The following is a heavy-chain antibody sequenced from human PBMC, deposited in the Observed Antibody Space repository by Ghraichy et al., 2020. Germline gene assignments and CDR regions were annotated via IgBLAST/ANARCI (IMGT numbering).Heavy chain of an antibody. Sequence: GGSLRLSCAASGFTFSSYGMHWVRQAPGKGLEWVAVISYDGSNKYYADSVKGRFTISRDNSKNTLYLQMNSLRAEDTAVYYCAKPISRLALHDAFDIWGQGTMVTVSS. J-gene: IGHJ3*02. V-gene: IGHV3-30*18. D-gene: IGHD3-16*01. CDR2: ISYDGSNK. CDR3: AKPISRLALHDAFDI. CDR1: GFTFSSYG.